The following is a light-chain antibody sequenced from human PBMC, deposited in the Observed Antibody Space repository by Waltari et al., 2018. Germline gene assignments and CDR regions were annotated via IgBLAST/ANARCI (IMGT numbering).Light chain of an antibody. Sequence: QSALTQPRSVSGSPGQSVTISCTGTSSAVGGYHYVSWYQQHPSKAPKLMIYDVNKRPSGVPDRFSGSKSGNTASLTISGLQAEDEADYYCCSYAGTYTSYMFFGGGTKLTVL. J-gene: IGLJ2*01. CDR3: CSYAGTYTSYMF. V-gene: IGLV2-11*01. CDR2: DVN. CDR1: SSAVGGYHY.